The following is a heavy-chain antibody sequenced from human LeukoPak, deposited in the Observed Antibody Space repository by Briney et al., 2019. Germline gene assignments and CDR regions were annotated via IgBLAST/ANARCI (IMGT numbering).Heavy chain of an antibody. CDR2: IYYSGST. CDR3: ARLGRAYYDFWSGYPPYYYYYMDV. J-gene: IGHJ6*03. CDR1: GGSISSGGYY. D-gene: IGHD3-3*01. Sequence: SETLSLTCTVSGGSISSGGYYWSWIRQHPGKGLEWIGYIYYSGSTYYNPSLKSRVTISVDTSKNQFSLKLSSVTAADTAVYYCARLGRAYYDFWSGYPPYYYYYMDVWGKGTTVTVSS. V-gene: IGHV4-31*03.